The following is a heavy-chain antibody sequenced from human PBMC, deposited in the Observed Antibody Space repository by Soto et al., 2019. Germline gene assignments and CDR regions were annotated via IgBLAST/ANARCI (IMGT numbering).Heavy chain of an antibody. Sequence: AASVKVSCKASGGTLSSYAISWVRQAPGQGLEWMGGIIPIFGTANYAQKFQGRVTITADESTSTAYMELSSLRSEDTAVYYCARARGYSGYDFYYGMDVWGQGTTVTVSS. CDR2: IIPIFGTA. CDR3: ARARGYSGYDFYYGMDV. CDR1: GGTLSSYA. V-gene: IGHV1-69*13. D-gene: IGHD5-12*01. J-gene: IGHJ6*02.